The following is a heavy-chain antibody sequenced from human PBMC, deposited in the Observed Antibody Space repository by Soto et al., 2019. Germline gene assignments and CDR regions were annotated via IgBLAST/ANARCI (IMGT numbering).Heavy chain of an antibody. CDR2: VHSSGST. CDR3: VRDGTKNLRDRFEP. J-gene: IGHJ5*02. D-gene: IGHD1-26*01. Sequence: PSETLSLTCSVSGGTTNSYYCSWIRQPAGKGLEWIGRVHSSGSTIYNPSLKSRVTMSVDTSKNQFSLRLSSVTAADTAVYYCVRDGTKNLRDRFEPWGRGILVTVSS. CDR1: GGTTNSYY. V-gene: IGHV4-4*07.